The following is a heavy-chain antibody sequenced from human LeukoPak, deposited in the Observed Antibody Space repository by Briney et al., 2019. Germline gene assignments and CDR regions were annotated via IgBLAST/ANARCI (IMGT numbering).Heavy chain of an antibody. J-gene: IGHJ6*02. CDR3: AKDIVGVTTSPTPLYGMDV. CDR1: GFTFDDYA. CDR2: ISWNSGSI. Sequence: PEGSLRLSCAASGFTFDDYAMHWVRQAPGEGLEWVSGISWNSGSIGYAGSVKGRFTISRDNAKNSLYLQMNSLRAEDTALYYCAKDIVGVTTSPTPLYGMDVWGQGTTVTVSS. D-gene: IGHD4-4*01. V-gene: IGHV3-9*01.